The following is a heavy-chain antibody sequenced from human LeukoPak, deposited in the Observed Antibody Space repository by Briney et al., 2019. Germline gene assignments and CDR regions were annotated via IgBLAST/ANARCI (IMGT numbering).Heavy chain of an antibody. CDR2: ISGSGGST. V-gene: IGHV3-23*01. J-gene: IGHJ3*02. D-gene: IGHD1-26*01. CDR3: AKDTGGVVRAFDI. CDR1: GFTFGSYA. Sequence: GGSLRLSCAASGFTFGSYAMSWVRQAPGKGLEWVSAISGSGGSTYYADSVKGRFTISRDNSKNTLYLQMNSLRAEDTAVYYCAKDTGGVVRAFDIWGQGTMVTVSS.